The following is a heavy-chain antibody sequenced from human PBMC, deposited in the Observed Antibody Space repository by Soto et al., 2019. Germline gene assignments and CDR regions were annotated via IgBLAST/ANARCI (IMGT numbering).Heavy chain of an antibody. V-gene: IGHV4-59*08. Sequence: PSETLSLTCTVSGGSISSYHWSWVRQPPGKGLEWIGYIYYSGSTNYTPSLKSRVTISVDTSKNQFSLKLSSVTAAVTAVYYCARVYSSSWYDAFDIWGQGTMVTVSS. CDR1: GGSISSYH. CDR2: IYYSGST. CDR3: ARVYSSSWYDAFDI. J-gene: IGHJ3*02. D-gene: IGHD6-13*01.